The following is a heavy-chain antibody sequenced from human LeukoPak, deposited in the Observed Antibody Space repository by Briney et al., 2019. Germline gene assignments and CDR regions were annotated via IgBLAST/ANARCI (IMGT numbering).Heavy chain of an antibody. Sequence: GGSLRLSCAASGFSFSNYAMHWVRQAPGEGLEYVSAISSNGDSTYYANSVKGRFTVSRDNSKNTLYLQMGSLRAEDMAVYYCARFSAATDDCWGQGTLVTVSS. CDR3: ARFSAATDDC. CDR1: GFSFSNYA. D-gene: IGHD1-26*01. CDR2: ISSNGDST. J-gene: IGHJ4*02. V-gene: IGHV3-64*01.